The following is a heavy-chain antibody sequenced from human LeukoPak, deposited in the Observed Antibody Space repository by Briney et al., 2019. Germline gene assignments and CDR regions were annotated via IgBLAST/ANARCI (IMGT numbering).Heavy chain of an antibody. D-gene: IGHD3-22*01. V-gene: IGHV3-23*01. CDR1: GFTFSSYA. CDR2: ISDSGGST. J-gene: IGHJ4*02. Sequence: GGSLRLSCAASGFTFSSYALSWVRQAPGKGLEWVSGISDSGGSTHYADSVKGRFTISRDNAKNSLYLQMNSLRAEDTAVYYCARGAREYYYDSSGQEYYFDYWGQGTLVTVSS. CDR3: ARGAREYYYDSSGQEYYFDY.